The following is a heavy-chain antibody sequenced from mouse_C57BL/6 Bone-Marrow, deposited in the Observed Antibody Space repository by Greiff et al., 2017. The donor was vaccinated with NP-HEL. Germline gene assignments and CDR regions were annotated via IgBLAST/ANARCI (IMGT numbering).Heavy chain of an antibody. CDR2: IDPENGDT. J-gene: IGHJ4*01. V-gene: IGHV14-4*01. Sequence: EVQLQQSGAELVRPGASVKLSCTASGFNIKDDYMHWVKQRPEQGLEWIGWIDPENGDTEYASKFQGKATITADTASNTAYLQLSSLTSEDTAVYYCTHYCGSRGAVEYWGQGTSVTVSA. CDR1: GFNIKDDY. D-gene: IGHD1-1*01. CDR3: THYCGSRGAVEY.